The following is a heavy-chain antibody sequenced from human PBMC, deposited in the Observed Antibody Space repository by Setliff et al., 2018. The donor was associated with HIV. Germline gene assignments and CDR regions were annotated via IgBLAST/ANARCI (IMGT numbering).Heavy chain of an antibody. CDR1: GFTFSSYS. CDR2: ISSSSSTI. J-gene: IGHJ4*02. V-gene: IGHV3-48*01. CDR3: ALDYGDYFDY. Sequence: GGSLRLSCAASGFTFSSYSMNWVRQAPGKGLEWVSYISSSSSTIYYADSVKGRFTISRDNSKNTLYLQMNSLRAEDTAVYYCALDYGDYFDYWGQGTLVTVSS. D-gene: IGHD4-17*01.